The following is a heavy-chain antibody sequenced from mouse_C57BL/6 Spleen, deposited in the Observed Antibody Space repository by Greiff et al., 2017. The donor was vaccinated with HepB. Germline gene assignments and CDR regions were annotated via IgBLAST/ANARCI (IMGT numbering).Heavy chain of an antibody. D-gene: IGHD1-1*01. J-gene: IGHJ1*03. Sequence: QVQLQQPGAELVRPGTSVKLSCKASGYTFTSYWMHWVKQRPGQGLEWIGVIDPSDSYTNYNQKFKGKATLTVDTSSSTAYMQLSSLTSEDSAVYYCARTPPFLSGYGSSYGYFDVWGTGTTVTVSS. CDR3: ARTPPFLSGYGSSYGYFDV. CDR1: GYTFTSYW. V-gene: IGHV1-59*01. CDR2: IDPSDSYT.